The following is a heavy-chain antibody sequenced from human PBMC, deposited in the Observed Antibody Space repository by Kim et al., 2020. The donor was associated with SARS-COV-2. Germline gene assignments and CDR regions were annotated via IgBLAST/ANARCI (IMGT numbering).Heavy chain of an antibody. V-gene: IGHV3-30*01. J-gene: IGHJ6*02. Sequence: KYDAGSVQGRLTISRDNSKNTLYLQMNSLRAEDTAVYYCAREIVSYYGMDVWGQGTTVTVSS. CDR2: K. CDR3: AREIVSYYGMDV. D-gene: IGHD1-26*01.